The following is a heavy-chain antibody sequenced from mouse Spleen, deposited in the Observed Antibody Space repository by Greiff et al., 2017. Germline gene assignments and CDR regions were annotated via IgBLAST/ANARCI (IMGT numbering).Heavy chain of an antibody. CDR1: GYTFTSYW. J-gene: IGHJ4*01. V-gene: IGHV1-59*01. Sequence: QVQLQQPGAELVRPGTSVKLSCKASGYTFTSYWMHWVKQRPGQGLEWIGVIDPSDSYTNYNQKFKGKATLTVDTSSSTAYMQLSSLTSEDSAVYYCARRGNYGDAMDYWGQGTSVTVSS. CDR3: ARRGNYGDAMDY. D-gene: IGHD2-1*01. CDR2: IDPSDSYT.